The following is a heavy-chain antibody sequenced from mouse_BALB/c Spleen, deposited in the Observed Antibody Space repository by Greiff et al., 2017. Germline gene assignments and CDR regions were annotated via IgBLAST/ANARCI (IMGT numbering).Heavy chain of an antibody. CDR3: ARDMRGYWYFDV. J-gene: IGHJ1*01. CDR2: IRNKANGYTT. V-gene: IGHV7-3*02. Sequence: EVKLVESGGGLVQPGGSLRLSCATSGFTFTDYYMSWVRQPPGKALEWLGFIRNKANGYTTEYSASVKGRFTISRDNSQSILYLQMNTLRAEDSATYYGARDMRGYWYFDVWGAGTTVTVSS. CDR1: GFTFTDYY.